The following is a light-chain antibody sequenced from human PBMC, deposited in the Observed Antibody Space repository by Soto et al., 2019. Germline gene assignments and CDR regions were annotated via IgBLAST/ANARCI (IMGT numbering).Light chain of an antibody. CDR2: AAS. CDR3: QQLHGYPIT. Sequence: IQMTPSPSSLSASVGDRVTIPFRASQGIRNDLGWYQQKPGKAPNLLIYAASNFQSGVPSRFSGSGSGTHFTLTISSLQPEDFATYYCQQLHGYPITFGQGTRLEIK. J-gene: IGKJ5*01. V-gene: IGKV1-17*01. CDR1: QGIRND.